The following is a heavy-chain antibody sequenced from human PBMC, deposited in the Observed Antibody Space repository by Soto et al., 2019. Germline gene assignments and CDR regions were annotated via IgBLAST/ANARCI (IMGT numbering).Heavy chain of an antibody. CDR3: ARPSYSSSRYYGMDV. V-gene: IGHV5-51*01. J-gene: IGHJ6*02. D-gene: IGHD6-6*01. Sequence: PGESLRISCKGSGYSFTSYWIGWVRQMPGKGLEWMGIIYPGDSDTRYSPSFEGQVTISADKSITTAYLQWSSLKASDTAMYYCARPSYSSSRYYGMDVWGQGTTVTVSS. CDR1: GYSFTSYW. CDR2: IYPGDSDT.